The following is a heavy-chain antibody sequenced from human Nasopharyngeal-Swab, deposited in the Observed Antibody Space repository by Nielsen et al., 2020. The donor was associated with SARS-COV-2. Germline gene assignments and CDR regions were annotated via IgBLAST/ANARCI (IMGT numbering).Heavy chain of an antibody. D-gene: IGHD2-15*01. CDR1: GYTFTSYG. CDR2: ISAYNGNT. J-gene: IGHJ6*02. V-gene: IGHV1-18*01. CDR3: ARGVVVVAATLELNPSEEDYYYYYGMDV. Sequence: ASVKVSCKASGYTFTSYGISWVRQAPGQGLEWMGWISAYNGNTNYAQKLQGRVTMTTDTSTSTAYMELRSLRSDDTAVYYCARGVVVVAATLELNPSEEDYYYYYGMDVWGQGTTVTVSS.